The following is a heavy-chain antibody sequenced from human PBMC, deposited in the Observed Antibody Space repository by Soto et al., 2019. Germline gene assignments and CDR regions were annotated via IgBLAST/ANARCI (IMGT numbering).Heavy chain of an antibody. CDR2: IIPIFGTA. CDR1: GGTFSSYA. Sequence: SVKVSCKASGGTFSSYAISWVRQAPGQGLEWMGGIIPIFGTANYAQKLQGRVTITADESTSTAHMELRSLRSEDKAVYYCTASYDSRGYYFGVDFWGQGSLVIFSS. V-gene: IGHV1-69*13. CDR3: TASYDSRGYYFGVDF. J-gene: IGHJ4*02. D-gene: IGHD3-22*01.